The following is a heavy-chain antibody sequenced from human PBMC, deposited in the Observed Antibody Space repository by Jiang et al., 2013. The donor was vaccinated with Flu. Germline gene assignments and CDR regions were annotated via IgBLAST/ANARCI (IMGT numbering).Heavy chain of an antibody. J-gene: IGHJ4*02. Sequence: SGYSFRSYWIGWVRQMPGKGLEWMGIIYPGDSDIRYSPSFEGQVTFSADKSISTAYLQWSSLKASDTAMYYCARHTDGYTSGRYEGNNFDYWGQGTLVTVSS. CDR2: IYPGDSDI. V-gene: IGHV5-51*01. CDR3: ARHTDGYTSGRYEGNNFDY. CDR1: GYSFRSYW. D-gene: IGHD6-19*01.